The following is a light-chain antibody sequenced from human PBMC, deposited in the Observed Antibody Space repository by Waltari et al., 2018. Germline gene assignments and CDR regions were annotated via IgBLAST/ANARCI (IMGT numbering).Light chain of an antibody. V-gene: IGKV3-15*01. CDR1: QSVSSE. CDR3: QQYNKWPLT. Sequence: EPVMTQSPGTLSVSPGDRVTLSCRASQSVSSELAWYQQKPGQSPRLLIYGASTRVTGIPARFSGSGSGTEFTLTISSLQSEDFEVYYCQQYNKWPLTFGGGTKVEIK. CDR2: GAS. J-gene: IGKJ4*01.